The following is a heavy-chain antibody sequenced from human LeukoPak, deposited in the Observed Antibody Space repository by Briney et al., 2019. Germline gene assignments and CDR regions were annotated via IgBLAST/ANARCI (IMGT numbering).Heavy chain of an antibody. D-gene: IGHD3-16*01. CDR3: ARDGPLSRNDRYAYES. CDR1: GFTFSFYT. V-gene: IGHV3-21*01. J-gene: IGHJ4*02. CDR2: ISKSGYI. Sequence: GGSLRLSCAASGFTFSFYTMNWVRQAPGKGLEWVSSISKSGYIVYAESVKGRFTTSRDNAKDTLYLQMDSLRAEETAIYYCARDGPLSRNDRYAYESWGQGTLVIVSS.